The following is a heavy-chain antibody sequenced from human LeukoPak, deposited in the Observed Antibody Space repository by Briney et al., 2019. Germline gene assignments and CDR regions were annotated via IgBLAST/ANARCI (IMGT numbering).Heavy chain of an antibody. CDR2: IYHSGST. V-gene: IGHV4-38-2*02. Sequence: SETLSLTCTVSGYSISSGYYWGWIRQPPGKGLEWIGSIYHSGSTYYNPSLKSRVTISVDTSKNQFSLKLSSVTAADTAVYYCARYGGNSDSYDAFDIWGQGTMVTVSS. D-gene: IGHD4-23*01. J-gene: IGHJ3*02. CDR3: ARYGGNSDSYDAFDI. CDR1: GYSISSGYY.